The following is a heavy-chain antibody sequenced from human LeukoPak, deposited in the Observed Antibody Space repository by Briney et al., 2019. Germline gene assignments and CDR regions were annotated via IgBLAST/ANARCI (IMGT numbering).Heavy chain of an antibody. J-gene: IGHJ4*02. Sequence: ASVKVSCKASGYTFTSYGISWVRQAPGQGLEWMGWISAYNGNTNYAQKLQGRVTMTTDTSTSTAYMELRSLRSDDTAVYYCARGPLFVVVPAATDYLGQGTLVTVSS. CDR2: ISAYNGNT. CDR3: ARGPLFVVVPAATDY. V-gene: IGHV1-18*04. D-gene: IGHD2-2*01. CDR1: GYTFTSYG.